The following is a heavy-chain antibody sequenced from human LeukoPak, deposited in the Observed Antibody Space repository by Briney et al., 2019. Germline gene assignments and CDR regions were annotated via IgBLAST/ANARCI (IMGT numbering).Heavy chain of an antibody. CDR2: IKSKTDGGTT. V-gene: IGHV3-15*01. CDR1: GFTFSNAW. CDR3: TTDPKSPQLLWFGEIDLVDI. Sequence: GGSLRLSCAASGFTFSNAWMSWVRQAPGKGLEWVGRIKSKTDGGTTDYAAPVKGRFTISRDDSKNTLYLQMNSLKTEDTAVYYCTTDPKSPQLLWFGEIDLVDIWGQGTMVTVSS. D-gene: IGHD3-10*01. J-gene: IGHJ3*02.